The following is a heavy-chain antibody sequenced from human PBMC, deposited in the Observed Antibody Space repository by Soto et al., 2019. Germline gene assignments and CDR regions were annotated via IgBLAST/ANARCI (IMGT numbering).Heavy chain of an antibody. V-gene: IGHV1-3*01. J-gene: IGHJ4*02. Sequence: GASVKVSCKASGYTFTSYAMHWVRQAPGQRLEWMGWINAGNGNTKYSQKFQGRVTITRDTSASTAYMELISLRSEDTAVYYCARAAGFLEWLFTDYWGQGTLVTVSS. CDR2: INAGNGNT. CDR3: ARAAGFLEWLFTDY. D-gene: IGHD3-3*01. CDR1: GYTFTSYA.